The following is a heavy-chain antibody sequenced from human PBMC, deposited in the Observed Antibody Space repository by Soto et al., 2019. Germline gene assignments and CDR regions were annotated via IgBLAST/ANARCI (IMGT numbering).Heavy chain of an antibody. CDR2: IYYSGST. J-gene: IGHJ4*02. CDR1: GGSISSRGYY. D-gene: IGHD5-12*01. V-gene: IGHV4-39*01. CDR3: ARHYSGYDLGGY. Sequence: PSETLSLTCTVSGGSISSRGYYWGWIRQPPGKGLEWIGSIYYSGSTYYNPSLKSRLTFSEDRSKNQLSLELSSVTAADTAIYYCARHYSGYDLGGYWGQGTLVTVSS.